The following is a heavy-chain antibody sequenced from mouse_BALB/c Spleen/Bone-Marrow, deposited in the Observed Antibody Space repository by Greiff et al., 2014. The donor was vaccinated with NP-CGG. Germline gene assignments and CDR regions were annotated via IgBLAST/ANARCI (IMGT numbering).Heavy chain of an antibody. CDR2: ISSGGSYT. Sequence: DVQLVESGGGLVKPGGSLKLSCAAPGFTFSSYAMSWVRQTPEKRLEWVATISSGGSYTYYPDSVKGRFTISRDNAKNTLYLQMSSLRSEDTAMYYCARQGYHRYDGRGFDYWGQGTTLTVSS. V-gene: IGHV5-9-3*01. J-gene: IGHJ2*01. D-gene: IGHD2-14*01. CDR1: GFTFSSYA. CDR3: ARQGYHRYDGRGFDY.